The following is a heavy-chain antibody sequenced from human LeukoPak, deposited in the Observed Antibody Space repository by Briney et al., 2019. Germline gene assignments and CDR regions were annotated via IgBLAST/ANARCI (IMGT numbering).Heavy chain of an antibody. Sequence: SETLSLTCTVSGGSISSGGYSWSWIRQPPGKGLEWVGYISQSGSTYYNPFLKSRVTISVDTSKNQFSLQLNSVTPEDTAVYYCARDAPRGGATIHFDYWGQGTLVTVSS. D-gene: IGHD5-12*01. CDR3: ARDAPRGGATIHFDY. CDR2: ISQSGST. CDR1: GGSISSGGYS. V-gene: IGHV4-30-2*01. J-gene: IGHJ4*02.